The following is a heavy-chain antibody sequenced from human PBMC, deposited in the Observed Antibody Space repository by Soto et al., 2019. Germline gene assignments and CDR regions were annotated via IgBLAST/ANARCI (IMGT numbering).Heavy chain of an antibody. CDR2: IYYSGST. CDR3: ARHPGTTILDY. Sequence: QLQLQESGPGLVKPSETLSLTCTVSGGSISSSVYYWGWIRQPPGKGLEWIGSIYYSGSTYYNPSLKSRVTISVDTSKNQFSLKLSSVTAADTAVYYCARHPGTTILDYWGQGTLVTVSS. J-gene: IGHJ4*02. V-gene: IGHV4-39*01. D-gene: IGHD4-17*01. CDR1: GGSISSSVYY.